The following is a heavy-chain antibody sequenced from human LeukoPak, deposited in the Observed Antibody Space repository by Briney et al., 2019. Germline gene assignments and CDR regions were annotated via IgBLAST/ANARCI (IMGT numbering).Heavy chain of an antibody. CDR2: MNPNSGNT. CDR1: GGTFSSYA. D-gene: IGHD6-6*01. Sequence: GASVKVSCKASGGTFSSYAINWVRQATGQGLEWMGWMNPNSGNTGYAQKFQGRVTMTRNTSISTAYMELSSLRSGDTAVYYCARGAQTFTLSSSPSFDYWGQGTLVTVSS. CDR3: ARGAQTFTLSSSPSFDY. V-gene: IGHV1-8*02. J-gene: IGHJ4*02.